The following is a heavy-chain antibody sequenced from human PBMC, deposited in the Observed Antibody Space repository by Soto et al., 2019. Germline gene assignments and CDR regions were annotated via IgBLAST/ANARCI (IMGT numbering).Heavy chain of an antibody. CDR2: IYYSGNT. D-gene: IGHD4-17*01. CDR1: GGSISSGGYY. V-gene: IGHV4-31*03. CDR3: ARAYGDYGNYFDY. Sequence: KPSETLSLTCTVSGGSISSGGYYWSWIRQHPGKGLEWIGYIYYSGNTYYNPSLKSRVTISVDTSKNQFSLKLSSVTAADTAVYYGARAYGDYGNYFDYWGQGTLVTVSS. J-gene: IGHJ4*02.